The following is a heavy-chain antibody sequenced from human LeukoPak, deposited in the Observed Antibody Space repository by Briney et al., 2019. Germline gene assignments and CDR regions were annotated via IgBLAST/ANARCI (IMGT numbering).Heavy chain of an antibody. CDR2: IYYSGST. D-gene: IGHD1-26*01. V-gene: IGHV4-39*07. Sequence: SETLSLTCTVSGGSISSSSYYWGWIRQPPGKGLEWIGSIYYSGSTYYNPSLKSRVTISVDTSKNQFSLKLSSVTAADTAVYYCARDGGSYLDYWGQGTLVTVSS. CDR1: GGSISSSSYY. CDR3: ARDGGSYLDY. J-gene: IGHJ4*02.